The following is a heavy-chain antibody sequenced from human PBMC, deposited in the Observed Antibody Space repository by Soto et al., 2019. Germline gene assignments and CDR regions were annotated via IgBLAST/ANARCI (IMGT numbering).Heavy chain of an antibody. Sequence: PGESLKISCKGSGYSFTSYWISWVRQMPGKGLEWMGRTDPSDSYTNYSPSFQGHVTISADKPISTAYLQWSSLKASDTAMYYCARHGIRDEYYYYGMDVWGQGTTVTVSS. D-gene: IGHD1-26*01. CDR1: GYSFTSYW. J-gene: IGHJ6*02. CDR3: ARHGIRDEYYYYGMDV. CDR2: TDPSDSYT. V-gene: IGHV5-10-1*01.